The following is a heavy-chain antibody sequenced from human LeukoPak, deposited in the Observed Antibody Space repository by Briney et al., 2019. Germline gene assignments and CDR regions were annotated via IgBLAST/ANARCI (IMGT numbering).Heavy chain of an antibody. D-gene: IGHD3-22*01. Sequence: GASVKVSCKTSGYTFSSHGITWVRQAPGQGLEWMGWISANSGKTYYAQKFQGRVTMTTDTSTSTAYMELRSLRSDDTAVYYCARPNNYYDDNGYFNYFAPWGQGTLVTVSS. CDR3: ARPNNYYDDNGYFNYFAP. J-gene: IGHJ5*02. CDR1: GYTFSSHG. CDR2: ISANSGKT. V-gene: IGHV1-18*01.